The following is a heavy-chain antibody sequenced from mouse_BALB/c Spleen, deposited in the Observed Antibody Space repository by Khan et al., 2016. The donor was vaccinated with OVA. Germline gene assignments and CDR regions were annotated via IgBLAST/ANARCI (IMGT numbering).Heavy chain of an antibody. CDR3: ASHLTGSFAY. CDR2: ILSGGDYT. Sequence: EVELVESGGDLVKPGGSLKLSCAASGFSFSSYSMSWVRQTPHKRLQWVASILSGGDYTYYPAIVKGRFSISRDNAKNTLYLQLSCVKSEDTAMYYCASHLTGSFAYWGQGTLVTVSA. V-gene: IGHV5-6*01. J-gene: IGHJ3*01. D-gene: IGHD4-1*01. CDR1: GFSFSSYS.